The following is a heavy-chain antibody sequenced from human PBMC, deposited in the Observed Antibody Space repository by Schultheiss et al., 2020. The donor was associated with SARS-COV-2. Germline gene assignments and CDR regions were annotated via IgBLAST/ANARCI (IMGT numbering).Heavy chain of an antibody. D-gene: IGHD3-3*01. CDR3: AKAGEVRFLEWLTD. J-gene: IGHJ4*02. CDR2: ISSSSSYI. CDR1: GFTFSSYS. Sequence: GESLKISCAASGFTFSSYSMNWVRQAPGKGLEWVSSISSSSSYIYYADSVKGRFTISRDNAKNSLYLQMNSLRAEDTAVYYCAKAGEVRFLEWLTDWGQGTLVTVSS. V-gene: IGHV3-21*01.